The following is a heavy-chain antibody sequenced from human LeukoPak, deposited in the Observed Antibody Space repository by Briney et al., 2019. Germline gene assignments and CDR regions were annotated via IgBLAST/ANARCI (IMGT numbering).Heavy chain of an antibody. CDR1: GDTFIRYG. CDR3: ARHGSGSHP. V-gene: IGHV1-18*01. J-gene: IGHJ5*02. CDR2: ISTGNGNT. D-gene: IGHD3-10*01. Sequence: ASVKVSCKASGDTFIRYGISWVRQAPGQGLEWMGWISTGNGNTNYGQKFQGRVSMTTDTSTTTAYMELMNLRSDDTAVYYCARHGSGSHPWGQGTLVTVSS.